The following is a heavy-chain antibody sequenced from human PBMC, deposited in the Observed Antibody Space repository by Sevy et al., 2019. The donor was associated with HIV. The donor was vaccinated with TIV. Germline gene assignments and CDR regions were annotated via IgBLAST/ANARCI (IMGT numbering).Heavy chain of an antibody. V-gene: IGHV3-23*01. Sequence: GGSLRLSCAASGFTFTNYGMHWVRQAPGKGLEWVSGISNSGANTYYADSMRGRFTVSRDNSKNTLYLQLNSLRADDTAIYYCAKEWTLLSDWYGEFDYWGQGTLVTVSS. D-gene: IGHD6-19*01. CDR3: AKEWTLLSDWYGEFDY. CDR2: ISNSGANT. J-gene: IGHJ4*02. CDR1: GFTFTNYG.